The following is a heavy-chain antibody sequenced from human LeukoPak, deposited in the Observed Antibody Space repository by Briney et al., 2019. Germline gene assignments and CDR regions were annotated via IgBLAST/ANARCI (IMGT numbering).Heavy chain of an antibody. CDR1: GGSISSSSYY. J-gene: IGHJ4*02. CDR3: ARSRTRPPSTDFGY. V-gene: IGHV4-39*07. D-gene: IGHD2-2*01. Sequence: TASETLSLTCTVSGGSISSSSYYWGWIRQPPGKGLEWIGSIYYSGSTYYNPSLKSRVTISVDTSKNQFSLKLSSVTAADTAVYYCARSRTRPPSTDFGYWGQGTLVTVSS. CDR2: IYYSGST.